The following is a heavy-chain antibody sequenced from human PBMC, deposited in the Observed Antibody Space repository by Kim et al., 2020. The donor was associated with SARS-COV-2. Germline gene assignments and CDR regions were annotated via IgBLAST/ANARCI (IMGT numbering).Heavy chain of an antibody. CDR3: ARTGDYSNYVVH. V-gene: IGHV3-11*01. J-gene: IGHJ4*02. Sequence: YYADSGKGRFTISRDNAKTSLYLQMNSLRAEDTAVYYCARTGDYSNYVVHWGQGTLVTVSS. D-gene: IGHD4-4*01.